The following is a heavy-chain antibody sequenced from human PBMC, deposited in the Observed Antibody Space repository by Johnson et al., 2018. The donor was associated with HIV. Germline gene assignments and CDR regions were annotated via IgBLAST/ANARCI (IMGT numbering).Heavy chain of an antibody. CDR3: ASRSFDYVWGSYRPGSAFDI. CDR1: GFTFDDYG. CDR2: INWNGGST. D-gene: IGHD3-16*02. J-gene: IGHJ3*02. Sequence: EVQLVESGGGLVQPGKSLRFSCAASGFTFDDYGMSWVRQAPGKGLEWVSGINWNGGSTGYADSVKGRFTISRDNAKNSLYLQMNSLRAEDTAVYYCASRSFDYVWGSYRPGSAFDIWGQGTMVTVSS. V-gene: IGHV3-20*04.